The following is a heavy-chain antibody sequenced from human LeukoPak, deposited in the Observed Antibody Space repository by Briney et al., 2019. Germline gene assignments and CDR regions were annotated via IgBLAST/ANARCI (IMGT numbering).Heavy chain of an antibody. J-gene: IGHJ2*01. CDR2: IRSKAYGGTT. CDR3: TRDYGDYKRWYFDL. D-gene: IGHD4-17*01. CDR1: GFTFGDYA. Sequence: QPGRSLRLSCTASGFTFGDYAMSWVRQAPGKGLEWVGFIRSKAYGGTTEYAASVKGRFTISRDDSKSIAYLQMNSLKTEDAAVYYCTRDYGDYKRWYFDLWGRGTLVTVSS. V-gene: IGHV3-49*04.